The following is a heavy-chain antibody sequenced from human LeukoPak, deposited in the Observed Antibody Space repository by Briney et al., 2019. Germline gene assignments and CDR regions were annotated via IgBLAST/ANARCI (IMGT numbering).Heavy chain of an antibody. CDR1: GFTFSTYV. Sequence: GGSLRLSCSVSGFTFSTYVMHWVRQAPGKGLEYVSAISSNGDNTYYADSVKGRFTISRDNSENTLYLQMSSLRADDTAVYYCVRGTGYWGQGTLVTVSS. V-gene: IGHV3-64D*06. CDR3: VRGTGY. J-gene: IGHJ4*02. CDR2: ISSNGDNT.